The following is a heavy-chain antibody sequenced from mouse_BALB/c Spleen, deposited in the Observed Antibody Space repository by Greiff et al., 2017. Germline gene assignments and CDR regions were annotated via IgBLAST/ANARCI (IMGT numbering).Heavy chain of an antibody. V-gene: IGHV6-6*02. CDR3: TRDYGSRYFDV. CDR1: GFTFSNYW. D-gene: IGHD1-1*01. Sequence: EVMLVESGGGLVQPGGSMKLSCVASGFTFSNYWMNWVRQSPEKGLEWVAEIRLKSNNYATHYAESVKGRFTISRDDSKSSVYLQMNNLRAEDTGIYYCTRDYGSRYFDVWGAGTTVTVSS. CDR2: IRLKSNNYAT. J-gene: IGHJ1*01.